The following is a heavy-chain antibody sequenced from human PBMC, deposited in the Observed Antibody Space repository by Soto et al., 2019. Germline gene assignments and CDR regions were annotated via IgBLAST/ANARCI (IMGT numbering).Heavy chain of an antibody. V-gene: IGHV1-69*14. CDR2: IIPIFGTA. D-gene: IGHD7-27*01. Sequence: QVQLVQSGAEVKKPGSSVKVSCKASGDTFSSYAISWVRQTPGQGLEWMGGIIPIFGTANYAQKFQGRVTITADKSTSTVYMKLSSLRSEDTAVYYCARVSRSFPLTGDFEYWGQGTLVTVSS. CDR3: ARVSRSFPLTGDFEY. J-gene: IGHJ4*02. CDR1: GDTFSSYA.